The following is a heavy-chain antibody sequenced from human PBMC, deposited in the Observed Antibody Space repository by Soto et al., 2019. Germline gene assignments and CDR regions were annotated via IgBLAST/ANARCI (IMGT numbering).Heavy chain of an antibody. CDR3: ARAGPTRFDP. Sequence: LSETLSLTCTVSGGSISSYYWSWIRQPPGKGLEWIGYIYYSGSTNYNPSLKSRVTIPVDTSKNQFSLKLSSVTAADTAVYYCARAGPTRFDPWGQGTLVTVSS. CDR1: GGSISSYY. D-gene: IGHD3-10*01. CDR2: IYYSGST. J-gene: IGHJ5*02. V-gene: IGHV4-59*01.